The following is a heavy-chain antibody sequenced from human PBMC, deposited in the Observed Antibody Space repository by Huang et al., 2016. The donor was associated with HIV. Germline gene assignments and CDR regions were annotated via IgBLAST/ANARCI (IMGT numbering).Heavy chain of an antibody. CDR2: CTAVSSVQ. CDR1: GFSFDSFA. Sequence: DVQLVESGGGLVKPGGSLRLSCAASGFSFDSFAMHWVRRAPGKVLEWVVACTAVSSVQADAVSLTGRFTVSGDNAKNSLYLQMNSLRPEDTAVYYCVRENYGSGSTLHWFDPWGQGTLVTVSS. V-gene: IGHV3-21*01. D-gene: IGHD3-10*01. J-gene: IGHJ5*02. CDR3: VRENYGSGSTLHWFDP.